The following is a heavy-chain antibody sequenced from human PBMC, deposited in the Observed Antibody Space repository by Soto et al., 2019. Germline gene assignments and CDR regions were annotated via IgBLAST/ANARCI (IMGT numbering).Heavy chain of an antibody. CDR3: ARSVEMATMGGYYFDY. D-gene: IGHD5-12*01. CDR1: GGSISSYY. V-gene: IGHV4-34*01. CDR2: INHSGST. Sequence: SETLSLTCTVSGGSISSYYWSWIRQPPGKGLEWIGEINHSGSTNYNPSLKSRVTISVDTSKNQFSLKLSSVTAADTAVYYCARSVEMATMGGYYFDYWGQGTLVTVSS. J-gene: IGHJ4*02.